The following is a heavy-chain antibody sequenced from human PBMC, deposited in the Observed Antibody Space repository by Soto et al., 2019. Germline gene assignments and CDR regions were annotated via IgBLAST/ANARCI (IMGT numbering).Heavy chain of an antibody. CDR2: IYYSGST. CDR3: VKGEYYYDSSGYYPFDY. CDR1: GGSISSYY. V-gene: IGHV4-59*01. D-gene: IGHD3-22*01. Sequence: PSETLSLTCTVSGGSISSYYWSWIRQPPGKGLEWIGYIYYSGSTNYNPSLKSRVTISVDTSKNTQYLQMSSLRADDTAVYYCVKGEYYYDSSGYYPFDYWGQGTLVTVSS. J-gene: IGHJ4*02.